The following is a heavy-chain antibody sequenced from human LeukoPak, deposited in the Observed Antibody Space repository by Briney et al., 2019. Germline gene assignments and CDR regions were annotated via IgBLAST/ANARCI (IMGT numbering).Heavy chain of an antibody. Sequence: ASVKVSCKASGYTFTGYYMHWVRQAPGQGLEWMGWINPNSGGTNYAQKFQGRVTMTRDTSISTAYMELSRLRSDDTAVYYCARALYDFWSGYYDAFDIWGQGTMVTVSS. J-gene: IGHJ3*02. D-gene: IGHD3-3*01. CDR2: INPNSGGT. CDR1: GYTFTGYY. CDR3: ARALYDFWSGYYDAFDI. V-gene: IGHV1-2*02.